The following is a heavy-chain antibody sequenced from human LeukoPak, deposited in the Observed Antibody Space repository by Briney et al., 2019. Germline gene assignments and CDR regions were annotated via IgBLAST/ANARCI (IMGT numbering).Heavy chain of an antibody. CDR3: ATHRLESHDIQFDY. D-gene: IGHD1-1*01. V-gene: IGHV3-49*04. J-gene: IGHJ4*02. CDR2: IRISTYGATT. Sequence: GGSLRLSCTVSGLPFSDYAFSWVRQSPGKGLKWVGFIRISTYGATTEYSAPAKDRFTISRDDSGSLAYLQMNNLKMEDTAVYYCATHRLESHDIQFDYWGQGAPVIVSS. CDR1: GLPFSDYA.